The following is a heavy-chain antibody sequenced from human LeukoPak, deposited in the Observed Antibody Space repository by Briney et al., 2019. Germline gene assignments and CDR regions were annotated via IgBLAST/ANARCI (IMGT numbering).Heavy chain of an antibody. CDR2: ISGNGGTT. D-gene: IGHD6-25*01. V-gene: IGHV3-23*01. CDR1: GFTFSTYA. Sequence: PGGSLRLSCAASGFTFSTYAMSWVRQAPGKGLEWVSVISGNGGTTYYADSVKGRFTISRDNSKNTLDLQMNTLRADDTALYYWAKRVPYSSVWYYLDYWGQGTLVTVSS. CDR3: AKRVPYSSVWYYLDY. J-gene: IGHJ4*02.